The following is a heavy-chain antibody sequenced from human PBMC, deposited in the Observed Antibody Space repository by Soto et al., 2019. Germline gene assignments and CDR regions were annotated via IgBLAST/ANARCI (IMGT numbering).Heavy chain of an antibody. CDR3: ARRYGGNFDY. CDR1: GGSISSGGSS. J-gene: IGHJ4*02. D-gene: IGHD1-26*01. Sequence: SETLSLTCAVSGGSISSGGSSWSWIRQPPGKGLEWIGYIYYSGSTNYNPSLKSRVTISVDTSKNQFSLKLSSVTAADTAVYYCARRYGGNFDYWGQGTLVTVSS. V-gene: IGHV4-61*08. CDR2: IYYSGST.